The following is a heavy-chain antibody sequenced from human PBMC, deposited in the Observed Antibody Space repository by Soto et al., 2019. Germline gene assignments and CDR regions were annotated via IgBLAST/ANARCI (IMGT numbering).Heavy chain of an antibody. CDR2: IYWDEDK. D-gene: IGHD2-15*01. Sequence: QITLKESGPPLVKPTQTLTLTCTLSGFSLSTSGVGVGWIRQPPGKALEWLALIYWDEDKRYSPSLKSRLTITKDTSTNGVVLTMTNMDPVDTGTYYCAHKGGRGAGMDVWGQGATVTVSS. CDR3: AHKGGRGAGMDV. V-gene: IGHV2-5*02. J-gene: IGHJ6*02. CDR1: GFSLSTSGVG.